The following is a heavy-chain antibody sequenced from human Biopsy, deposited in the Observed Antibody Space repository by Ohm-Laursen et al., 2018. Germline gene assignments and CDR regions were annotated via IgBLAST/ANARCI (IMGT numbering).Heavy chain of an antibody. CDR2: LNPVSGNS. D-gene: IGHD1-7*01. Sequence: SVKVSCKVSGYTFTSYDITWVRQASGQGPEWIGWLNPVSGNSNFGQKFRGRVTVTSDTSISTAYMELSGLTSDDTATYYCGRAVRNQLLTDPWGRGTLVTVTS. CDR3: GRAVRNQLLTDP. CDR1: GYTFTSYD. J-gene: IGHJ5*02. V-gene: IGHV1-8*01.